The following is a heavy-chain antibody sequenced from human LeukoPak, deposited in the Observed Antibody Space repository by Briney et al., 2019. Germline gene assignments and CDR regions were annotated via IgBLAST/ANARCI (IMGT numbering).Heavy chain of an antibody. CDR1: GFTVSSNY. CDR3: ARDRDVVVPAAIGL. J-gene: IGHJ3*01. CDR2: IYSGGST. V-gene: IGHV3-66*02. D-gene: IGHD2-2*01. Sequence: GGSLRLSCAASGFTVSSNYMSWVRQAPGKGLEWVSVIYSGGSTYYADSVKGRFTISRDNSKNTLYLQMNSLRAEDTAVYYCARDRDVVVPAAIGLWGQGTMVTVSS.